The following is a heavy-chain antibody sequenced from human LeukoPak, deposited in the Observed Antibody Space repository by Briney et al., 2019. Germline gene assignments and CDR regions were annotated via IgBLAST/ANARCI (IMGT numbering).Heavy chain of an antibody. CDR3: ARVQAAEDY. CDR1: GITFSSDG. Sequence: GESLKISCTASGITFSSDGMHWVRQAPGKGLEWVAFINYDGSNKYYADSVKGRFTISRDNAKNSLYLQMNSLRAEDTAVYYCARVQAAEDYWGQGTLVTVSS. CDR2: INYDGSNK. V-gene: IGHV3-30*02. J-gene: IGHJ4*02. D-gene: IGHD6-13*01.